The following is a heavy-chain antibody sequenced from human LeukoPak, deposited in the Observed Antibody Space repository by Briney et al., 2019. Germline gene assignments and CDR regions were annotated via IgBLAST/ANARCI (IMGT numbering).Heavy chain of an antibody. D-gene: IGHD3-16*02. CDR1: GFTFSTYS. J-gene: IGHJ4*02. V-gene: IGHV3-48*02. Sequence: PGGSLRLSCTASGFTFSTYSMIWVRQAPGKGLEWVSYIRSSGSTTYYADSVQGRFTISRDDAENSLYLQMNSLRDEDTAVYYCARDGGGVRLGELSLYRGAFDYWGQGTLVTVSS. CDR3: ARDGGGVRLGELSLYRGAFDY. CDR2: IRSSGSTT.